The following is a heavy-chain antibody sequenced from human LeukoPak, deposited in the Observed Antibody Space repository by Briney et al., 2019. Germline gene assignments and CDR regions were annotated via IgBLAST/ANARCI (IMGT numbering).Heavy chain of an antibody. J-gene: IGHJ5*02. CDR1: GFTFSSYS. CDR2: ISSSSSYI. CDR3: ARARGVPSWFDP. Sequence: GGSLRLSCAASGFTFSSYSMNWVRQAPGKGLEWGSSISSSSSYIYYADSVKGRFTISRDNAKNSLDLQMNSLRAEDTAVYYCARARGVPSWFDPWGQGTLVTVSS. V-gene: IGHV3-21*01. D-gene: IGHD3-10*01.